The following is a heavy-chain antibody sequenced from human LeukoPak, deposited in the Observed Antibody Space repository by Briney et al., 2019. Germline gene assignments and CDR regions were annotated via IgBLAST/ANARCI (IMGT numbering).Heavy chain of an antibody. J-gene: IGHJ5*02. CDR2: NHYSGTT. V-gene: IGHV4-61*01. CDR1: GYSIRSGYY. Sequence: SETLSLTCTVSGYSIRSGYYWSWIRQPPGKGLEWIGYNHYSGTTNYNPSLKSRVTISIDTSKNQFSLKLSSVTAADTAVYYCAKSRGGFGDYGSWFDPWGQGTLVTVSS. D-gene: IGHD4-17*01. CDR3: AKSRGGFGDYGSWFDP.